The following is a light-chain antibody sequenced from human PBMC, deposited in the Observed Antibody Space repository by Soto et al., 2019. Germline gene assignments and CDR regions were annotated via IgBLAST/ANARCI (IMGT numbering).Light chain of an antibody. CDR3: LLSAATRDT. CDR1: QSVSSTF. V-gene: IGKV3-20*01. J-gene: IGKJ4*01. CDR2: GAS. Sequence: EIVLTQSPDTLSLSPGERATLSCRASQSVSSTFLAWYQQRPGQAPRLLIYGASTRATGIPDRFSGSGSGTDFTLTISRLEPEDFAVYCCLLSAATRDTFGGGTKVEIK.